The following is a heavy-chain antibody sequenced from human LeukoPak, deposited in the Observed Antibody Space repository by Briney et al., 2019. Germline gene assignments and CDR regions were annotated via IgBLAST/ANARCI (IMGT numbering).Heavy chain of an antibody. Sequence: GGSLRLSCTASGFTFSNYEMNWVRQAPGKGLEWVSYISSNGSTIYYADSVKGRFTISRDNAKNSLYLQMNSLRAEDTAVYYCAGDHGSGSYYNPNWFDSWGQGTLVIVSS. CDR3: AGDHGSGSYYNPNWFDS. CDR2: ISSNGSTI. D-gene: IGHD3-10*01. V-gene: IGHV3-48*03. CDR1: GFTFSNYE. J-gene: IGHJ5*01.